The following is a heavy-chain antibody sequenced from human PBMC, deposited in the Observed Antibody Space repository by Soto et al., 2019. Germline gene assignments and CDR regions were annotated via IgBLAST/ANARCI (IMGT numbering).Heavy chain of an antibody. D-gene: IGHD3-22*01. V-gene: IGHV3-48*02. J-gene: IGHJ4*02. Sequence: PGGSLRLSCAASAFTFSSYSMNWVRQAPGKGLEWVSYISSSSSTIYYADSVKGRFTIARDNAKNSLYLQMNSMRDEDTAVYYCATISNYYYSSGYWDYWGQGSLVTVSS. CDR3: ATISNYYYSSGYWDY. CDR1: AFTFSSYS. CDR2: ISSSSSTI.